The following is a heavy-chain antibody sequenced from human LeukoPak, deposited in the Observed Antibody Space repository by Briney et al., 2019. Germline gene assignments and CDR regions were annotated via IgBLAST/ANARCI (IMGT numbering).Heavy chain of an antibody. J-gene: IGHJ4*01. CDR1: GFTFSTYW. V-gene: IGHV3-7*01. Sequence: PGGSLRLSCAASGFTFSTYWMTWVRQAPGKGLEWVANIKQDGSEKYYVDSVKGRFTISRDNAKNSLFLQMNRLRAEDTAVYYCARDSPERGYSYGPLDIYIDYWGQGTLVTVSS. CDR2: IKQDGSEK. D-gene: IGHD5-18*01. CDR3: ARDSPERGYSYGPLDIYIDY.